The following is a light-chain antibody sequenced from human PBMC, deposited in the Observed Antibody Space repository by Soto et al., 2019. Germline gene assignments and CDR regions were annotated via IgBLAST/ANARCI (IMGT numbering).Light chain of an antibody. Sequence: DIQITHSPSSLSSSLVDRVTITCRASQSISSYLNWYQQKPGKAPKLLIYAASSLQSGVPSRFSGSGSGTDFTLTISSLQPEDFATYYCQQSYSTPPTFGQGTKVDIK. J-gene: IGKJ1*01. CDR3: QQSYSTPPT. V-gene: IGKV1-39*01. CDR2: AAS. CDR1: QSISSY.